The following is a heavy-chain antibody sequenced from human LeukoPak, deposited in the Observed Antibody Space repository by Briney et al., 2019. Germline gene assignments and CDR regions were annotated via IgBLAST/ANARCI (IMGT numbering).Heavy chain of an antibody. CDR2: IYSGGST. CDR3: ATKFGKLVMDAFDI. J-gene: IGHJ3*02. Sequence: GGSLRLSCAASGFIVSTNYMSWVRQAPGKGLEWVSIIYSGGSTYYADSVKGRFTISRDNSKNTLYLQMNSLRAEDTAVYYCATKFGKLVMDAFDIWGQGTRVTVSS. D-gene: IGHD3-10*01. V-gene: IGHV3-53*01. CDR1: GFIVSTNY.